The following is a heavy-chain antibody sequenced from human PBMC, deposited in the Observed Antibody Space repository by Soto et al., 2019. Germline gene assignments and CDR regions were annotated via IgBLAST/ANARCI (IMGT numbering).Heavy chain of an antibody. V-gene: IGHV3-66*01. D-gene: IGHD3-10*01. CDR3: ARAAGLY. CDR2: INSDGTT. Sequence: EVQLVESGGGLVQPGGSLRLSCAASGLTVSSNYMSWVRQAPGKGLEWLSVINSDGTTYYGDSVKGRFTISRDNSKNTLYLQMTSLRAEDTAVYYCARAAGLYWGQGTLVSVSS. CDR1: GLTVSSNY. J-gene: IGHJ4*02.